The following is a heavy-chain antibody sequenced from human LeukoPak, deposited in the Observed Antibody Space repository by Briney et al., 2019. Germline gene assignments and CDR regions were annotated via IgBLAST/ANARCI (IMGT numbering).Heavy chain of an antibody. Sequence: GGSLRLSCAASGFTFSSYSMNWVRQAPGKGLEWVSSISSSSSYIYYADSVKGRFTISRDNAKNSLCLQMNSLRAEDTAVYYCAREYDIVVVPAANYFDYWGQGTLVTVSS. J-gene: IGHJ4*02. CDR2: ISSSSSYI. V-gene: IGHV3-21*01. CDR3: AREYDIVVVPAANYFDY. D-gene: IGHD2-2*01. CDR1: GFTFSSYS.